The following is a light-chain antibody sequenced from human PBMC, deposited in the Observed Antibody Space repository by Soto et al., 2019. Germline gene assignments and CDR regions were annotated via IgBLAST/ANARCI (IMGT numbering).Light chain of an antibody. CDR2: QDS. V-gene: IGLV3-1*01. CDR3: QVWDRSTDLPV. CDR1: KLGDKY. Sequence: SYELTQPPSVSVSPGQTASITCSGDKLGDKYACWYQQKPGQSPVLVIYQDSKRPSGIPERFSGNTASLTISRVEAGDEADYYCQVWDRSTDLPVFGTGTKVTVL. J-gene: IGLJ1*01.